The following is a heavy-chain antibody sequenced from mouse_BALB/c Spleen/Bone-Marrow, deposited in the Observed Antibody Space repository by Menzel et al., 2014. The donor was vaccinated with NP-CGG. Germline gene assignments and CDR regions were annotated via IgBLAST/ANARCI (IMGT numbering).Heavy chain of an antibody. Sequence: HQSGSELVRPGASVKLSCKASGYTFTSYWMHWVKQRHGQGLEWIGNIYPGSGSTNYDEKFKSKGTLTVDTSSSTAYMHLSSLTSEDSAVYYCTSWDYRGQCTPLTVSS. V-gene: IGHV1S22*01. CDR2: IYPGSGST. CDR1: GYTFTSYW. CDR3: TSWDY. J-gene: IGHJ2*01.